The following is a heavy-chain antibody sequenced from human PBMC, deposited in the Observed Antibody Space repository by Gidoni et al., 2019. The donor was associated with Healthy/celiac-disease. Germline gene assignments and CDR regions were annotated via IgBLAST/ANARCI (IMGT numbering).Heavy chain of an antibody. V-gene: IGHV3-33*01. Sequence: QVQLVEAGGGGVKPVRSRRLSCAAYGFTFSSYGMHGVRQAPGKGLGWLAVIWYDGSNKSYADSVQGRFPISRDNSKNTLYLQMHSLSAEDTAVYYCAVGRPQKYGDYPRQFDYWGQGTLVTVSS. D-gene: IGHD4-17*01. CDR1: GFTFSSYG. CDR3: AVGRPQKYGDYPRQFDY. J-gene: IGHJ4*02. CDR2: IWYDGSNK.